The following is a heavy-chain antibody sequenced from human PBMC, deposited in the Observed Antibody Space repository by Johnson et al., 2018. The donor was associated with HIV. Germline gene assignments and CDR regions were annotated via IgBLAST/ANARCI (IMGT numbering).Heavy chain of an antibody. J-gene: IGHJ3*02. D-gene: IGHD6-13*01. V-gene: IGHV3-33*06. CDR1: GFTFSSYP. CDR3: AKCIWGSSLIDAFDI. CDR2: MWYDGSNK. Sequence: QVQLVESGGGLVKPGRSLRLSCEASGFTFSSYPMHWVRQAPGKGLEWVAVMWYDGSNKYYADSVKGRFIISRDNSKNTLLLQMNSLRAEDTAVYYCAKCIWGSSLIDAFDIWGQGTRVTVSS.